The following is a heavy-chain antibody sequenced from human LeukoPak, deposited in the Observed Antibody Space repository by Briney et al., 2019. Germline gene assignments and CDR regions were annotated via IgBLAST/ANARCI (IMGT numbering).Heavy chain of an antibody. CDR2: INHSGST. J-gene: IGHJ3*02. CDR1: GGSFSGYY. V-gene: IGHV4-34*01. CDR3: ARGTTRLNDAFDI. Sequence: PSETLSLTCAVYGGSFSGYYWSWIRQPPGKGLEWIGEINHSGSTNYNPSLKSRVTISVDTSKNQFSLKLSSVTAADTAVYYCARGTTRLNDAFDIWDQGTMVTVSS. D-gene: IGHD1-1*01.